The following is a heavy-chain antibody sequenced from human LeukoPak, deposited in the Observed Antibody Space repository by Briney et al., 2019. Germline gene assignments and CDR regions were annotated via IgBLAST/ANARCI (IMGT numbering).Heavy chain of an antibody. CDR3: VGSPPNYNMDV. CDR2: ISHDGGND. CDR1: GLTFRNYA. Sequence: GGSLRLSCAASGLTFRNYAMHWVRQAPGKGLEWVTVISHDGGNDYYSDSVKGRFTISRDNFKNTVDLQMTGLRTDDTAVYYCVGSPPNYNMDVWGKGTTLTVS. J-gene: IGHJ6*03. D-gene: IGHD3-10*01. V-gene: IGHV3-30*04.